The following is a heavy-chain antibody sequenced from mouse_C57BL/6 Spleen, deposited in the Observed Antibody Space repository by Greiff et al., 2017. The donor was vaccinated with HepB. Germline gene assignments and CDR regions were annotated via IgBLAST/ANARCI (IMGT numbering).Heavy chain of an antibody. CDR2: IYPGDGDT. CDR1: GYAFSSSW. J-gene: IGHJ2*01. Sequence: QVQLQQSGPELVKPGASVKISCKASGYAFSSSWMNWVKQRPGKGLEWIGRIYPGDGDTNYNGKFKGKATLTADKSSSTAYMQLSSLTSEDSAVYFCAREGILRYHFDYWGQGTTLTVSS. CDR3: AREGILRYHFDY. V-gene: IGHV1-82*01. D-gene: IGHD1-1*01.